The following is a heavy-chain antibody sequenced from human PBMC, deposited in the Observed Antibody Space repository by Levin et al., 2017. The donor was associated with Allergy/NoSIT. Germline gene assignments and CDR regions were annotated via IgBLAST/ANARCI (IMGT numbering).Heavy chain of an antibody. CDR1: GYTFTSYD. J-gene: IGHJ3*02. CDR2: MNPNSGNT. D-gene: IGHD3-10*01. CDR3: ARRITMVQGVINSDAFDI. V-gene: IGHV1-8*01. Sequence: GASVKVSCKASGYTFTSYDINWVRQATGQGLEWMGWMNPNSGNTGYAQKFQGRVTMTRNTSISSAYMELSSLRSEDTAVYYCARRITMVQGVINSDAFDIWGQGTMVTVSS.